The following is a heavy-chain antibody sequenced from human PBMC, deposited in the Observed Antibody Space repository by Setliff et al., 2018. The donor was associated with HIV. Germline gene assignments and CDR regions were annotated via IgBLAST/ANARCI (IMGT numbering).Heavy chain of an antibody. CDR3: AKDRSGSYRTFDY. D-gene: IGHD1-26*01. J-gene: IGHJ4*02. Sequence: SETLSLTCTVSGASSIYFWGWIRQPPGKGLEWIGSVYYSGSTYYNPSLKSRVTISMDTSKNQFSLKLNSVTAADTAVYYCAKDRSGSYRTFDYWGPGVLVTVSS. V-gene: IGHV4-39*07. CDR1: GASSIYF. CDR2: VYYSGST.